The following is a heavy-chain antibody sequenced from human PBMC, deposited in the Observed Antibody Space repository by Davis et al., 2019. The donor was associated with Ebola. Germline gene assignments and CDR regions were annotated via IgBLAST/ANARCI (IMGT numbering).Heavy chain of an antibody. D-gene: IGHD6-19*01. CDR1: GGSISSSSYY. J-gene: IGHJ3*02. Sequence: MPSETLSLTCTVSGGSISSSSYYWGWIRQPPGKGLEWIGSIYYSGSTYYNPSLKRRVTISVDTSKNQFSLKLSSVTAADTAVYYCARPGSSGWVDAFDIWGQGTMVTVSS. CDR3: ARPGSSGWVDAFDI. V-gene: IGHV4-39*01. CDR2: IYYSGST.